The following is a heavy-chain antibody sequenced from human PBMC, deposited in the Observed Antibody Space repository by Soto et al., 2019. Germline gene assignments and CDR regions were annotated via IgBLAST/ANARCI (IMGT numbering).Heavy chain of an antibody. CDR1: GYTFTSYY. D-gene: IGHD4-4*01. J-gene: IGHJ5*02. Sequence: GASVKVSCKASGYTFTSYYMHWVRQAPGQGLEWMGIINPSGGNTSYAQKFQGRVTMTRDTSTSTVYMELSSLRSEDTAVYYCARGFQLVTTARGVWFDPWGQGTLVTVSS. CDR3: ARGFQLVTTARGVWFDP. V-gene: IGHV1-46*03. CDR2: INPSGGNT.